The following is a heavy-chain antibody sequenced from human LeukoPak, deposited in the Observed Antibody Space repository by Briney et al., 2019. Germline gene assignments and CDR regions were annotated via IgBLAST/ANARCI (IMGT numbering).Heavy chain of an antibody. D-gene: IGHD2-15*01. CDR2: IKQDGSEK. CDR3: ARWRVVVAGRGAFDI. V-gene: IGHV3-7*01. Sequence: GGSLRLSCAASGFTFSSYWMSWVRQAPGKGLEWVANIKQDGSEKYYVDSVKGRFTISRDNAKNSLYLQMNSLRAGDTAVYYCARWRVVVAGRGAFDIWGQGTMVTVSS. J-gene: IGHJ3*02. CDR1: GFTFSSYW.